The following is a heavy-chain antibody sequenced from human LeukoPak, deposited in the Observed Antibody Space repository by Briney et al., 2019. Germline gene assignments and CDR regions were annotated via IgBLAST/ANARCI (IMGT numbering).Heavy chain of an antibody. CDR1: GGSFSGYY. Sequence: PSGTLSLTCAVYGGSFSGYYWSWIRQPPGKGPEWIGEINHSGSTNYNPSLKSRVTISVDTSKNQFSLKLSSVTAADTAVYYCARAFRVFEPWGQGTLGTVSS. CDR2: INHSGST. J-gene: IGHJ5*02. D-gene: IGHD2/OR15-2a*01. V-gene: IGHV4-34*01. CDR3: ARAFRVFEP.